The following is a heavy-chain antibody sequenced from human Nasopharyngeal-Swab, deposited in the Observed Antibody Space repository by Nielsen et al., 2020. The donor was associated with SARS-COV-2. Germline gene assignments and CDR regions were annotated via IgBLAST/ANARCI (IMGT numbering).Heavy chain of an antibody. CDR2: VHPSGNT. Sequence: SETLSLTCTVSGGSISSGDYYWTWIRQPSGRALEWIGRVHPSGNTNYNPSLKRSLTISLDTSKNQFSLSLTSVSAADTAVYYCARYCSSSSCFAESGHWGQGTLVTVSS. CDR3: ARYCSSSSCFAESGH. V-gene: IGHV4-61*02. CDR1: GGSISSGDYY. D-gene: IGHD2-2*01. J-gene: IGHJ4*02.